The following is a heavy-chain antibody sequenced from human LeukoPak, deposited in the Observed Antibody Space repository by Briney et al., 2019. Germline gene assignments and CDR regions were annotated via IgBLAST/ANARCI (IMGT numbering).Heavy chain of an antibody. V-gene: IGHV4-39*01. CDR2: IYYSGST. CDR1: GSSISSSSYY. Sequence: PSETLSLTCTVSGSSISSSSYYWGWIRQPPGKGLEWIGSIYYSGSTYYNPSLKSRVTISVDTSKNQFSLKLSSVTAADTAVYYCARAKEEMATIPFDYWGQGTLVTVSS. D-gene: IGHD5-24*01. J-gene: IGHJ4*02. CDR3: ARAKEEMATIPFDY.